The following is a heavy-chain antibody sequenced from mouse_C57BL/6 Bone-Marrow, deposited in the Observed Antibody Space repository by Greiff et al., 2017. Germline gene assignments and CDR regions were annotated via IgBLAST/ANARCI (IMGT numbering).Heavy chain of an antibody. V-gene: IGHV1-55*01. J-gene: IGHJ2*01. D-gene: IGHD1-1*01. CDR2: IYPGSGST. CDR3: ARERYYYGRDYFDY. Sequence: QVQLQQSGAELVKPGASVKMSCKASGYTFTSYWITWVKQRPGQGLEWIGDIYPGSGSTNYNEKFKSKATLTVDTSSSTAYMQLSSLTSEDSAVYYCARERYYYGRDYFDYWGQGTTLTVSS. CDR1: GYTFTSYW.